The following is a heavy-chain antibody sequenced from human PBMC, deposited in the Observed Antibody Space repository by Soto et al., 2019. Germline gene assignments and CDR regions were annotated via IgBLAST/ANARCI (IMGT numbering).Heavy chain of an antibody. Sequence: ASVKVSCKASGYTFTSYGISWARQAPGQGLEWMGWISAYNGNTNYAQKLQGRVTMTTDTSTSTAYMELRSLRSDDTAVYYCARARRTRDAFDIWGQGTMVTVSS. CDR2: ISAYNGNT. V-gene: IGHV1-18*01. CDR1: GYTFTSYG. D-gene: IGHD2-8*01. J-gene: IGHJ3*02. CDR3: ARARRTRDAFDI.